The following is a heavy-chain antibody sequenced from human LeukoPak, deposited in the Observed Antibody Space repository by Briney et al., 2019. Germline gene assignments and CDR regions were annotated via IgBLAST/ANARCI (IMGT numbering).Heavy chain of an antibody. CDR2: IWYDGSNK. CDR3: ARVPDITARPCDS. D-gene: IGHD1-1*01. J-gene: IGHJ4*02. V-gene: IGHV3-33*01. CDR1: GFTSSSYG. Sequence: GRSLGLSCAASGFTSSSYGMHWVRQAPGKGLEWVAVIWYDGSNKYYADSVKGRFTISRDNSKNTLYLQMNSLRAEDTAVYYCARVPDITARPCDSWGPGTRVTVS.